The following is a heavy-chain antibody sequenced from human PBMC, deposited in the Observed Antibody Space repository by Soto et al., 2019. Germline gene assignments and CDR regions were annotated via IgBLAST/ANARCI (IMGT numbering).Heavy chain of an antibody. V-gene: IGHV3-21*06. CDR3: ARESEDLTSNFDY. CDR1: GCNFSSYI. J-gene: IGHJ4*02. CDR2: ISSSSSYI. Sequence: GGSLILCCGASGCNFSSYIMNWVRQDPGKGLEWVSSISSSSSYIYYGDSMKGRFTISRDNAKNSLYLEMNSQRAEDTAVYYCARESEDLTSNFDYWGQGTLVNVSS.